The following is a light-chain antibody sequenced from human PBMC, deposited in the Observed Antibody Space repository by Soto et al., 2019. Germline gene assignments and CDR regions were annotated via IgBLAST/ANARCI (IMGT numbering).Light chain of an antibody. J-gene: IGLJ2*01. CDR1: SNDVGDYNY. CDR3: TSYATYSTLV. Sequence: QSVLTQPASVSGSPGQSITIACTGTSNDVGDYNYVSWYQHHPGKAPKLLIFEVSNRPSGVSYRFSGSKFGNTASLTISGLQAADEADYFCTSYATYSTLVFGGGPK. V-gene: IGLV2-14*01. CDR2: EVS.